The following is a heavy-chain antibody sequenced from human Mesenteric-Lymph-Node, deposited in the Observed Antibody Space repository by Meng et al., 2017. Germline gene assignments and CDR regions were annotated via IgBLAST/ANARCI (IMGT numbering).Heavy chain of an antibody. J-gene: IGHJ6*02. V-gene: IGHV4-31*03. CDR1: GGSISSGGYY. D-gene: IGHD1-1*01. CDR2: IYYSGST. Sequence: SETLSLTCTVSGGSISSGGYYWSWIRQHPGKGLEWIGYIYYSGSTYYNPSLKSRVTISVDTSKNQFSLKLSSVTAADTAVYYCARDQRLPSERGLRSTPYYYGMDVWGQGTTVTVSS. CDR3: ARDQRLPSERGLRSTPYYYGMDV.